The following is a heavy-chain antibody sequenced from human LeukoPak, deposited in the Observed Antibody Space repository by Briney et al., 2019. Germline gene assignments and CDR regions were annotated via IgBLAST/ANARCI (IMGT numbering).Heavy chain of an antibody. J-gene: IGHJ4*02. Sequence: PGGSLRLSCAASGFTFSSYGMYWVRQAPGKGLEWVAFVRYDGSNKYYADSVKGRFTISRDNSKNTLDLQMKSLRAEDTAVYYCARRAGAYSHPYDYWGQGTLVTVSS. D-gene: IGHD4/OR15-4a*01. CDR3: ARRAGAYSHPYDY. CDR2: VRYDGSNK. CDR1: GFTFSSYG. V-gene: IGHV3-30*02.